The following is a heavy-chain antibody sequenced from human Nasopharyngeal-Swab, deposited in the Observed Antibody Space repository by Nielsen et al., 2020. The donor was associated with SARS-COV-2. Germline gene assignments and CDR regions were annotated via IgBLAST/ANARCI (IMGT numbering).Heavy chain of an antibody. D-gene: IGHD6-19*01. CDR3: ARANPEPSTSSGWYGRLVHYFDY. CDR2: IYHSGST. J-gene: IGHJ4*02. V-gene: IGHV4-4*01. Sequence: VRQAPGKGLEWIGEIYHSGSTNYNPSLKSRVTISVDKSKNQFSLKLSSVTAADTAVYCCARANPEPSTSSGWYGRLVHYFDYWGQGTLVTVSS.